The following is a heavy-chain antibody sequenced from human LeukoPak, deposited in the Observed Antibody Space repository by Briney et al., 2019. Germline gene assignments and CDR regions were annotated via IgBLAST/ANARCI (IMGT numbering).Heavy chain of an antibody. J-gene: IGHJ4*02. Sequence: GGSLRLSCAASGLTFSRNAMHWVRQAPGKGLEWVAVMSYDGSNKKYADSVKGRFTISRDNSKNTLYLQMNSLRAEDTAVYYCARETSGYSFGPFDYWGQGTLVTVSS. D-gene: IGHD5-18*01. CDR2: MSYDGSNK. CDR3: ARETSGYSFGPFDY. CDR1: GLTFSRNA. V-gene: IGHV3-30*04.